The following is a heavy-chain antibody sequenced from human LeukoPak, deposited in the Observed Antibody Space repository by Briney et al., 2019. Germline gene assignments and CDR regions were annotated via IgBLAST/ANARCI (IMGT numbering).Heavy chain of an antibody. CDR1: GGSISSGGYS. CDR3: ASPTIHYDSSGYYRRSFDY. J-gene: IGHJ4*02. V-gene: IGHV4-30-2*01. D-gene: IGHD3-22*01. Sequence: PSQTLSLTCAVSGGSISSGGYSWSWIRQPPGKGLGWIGYIYHSGSTYYNPSLKSRVTISVDRSKNQFSLKLSSVSAADTAVYYCASPTIHYDSSGYYRRSFDYWGQGTLVTVSS. CDR2: IYHSGST.